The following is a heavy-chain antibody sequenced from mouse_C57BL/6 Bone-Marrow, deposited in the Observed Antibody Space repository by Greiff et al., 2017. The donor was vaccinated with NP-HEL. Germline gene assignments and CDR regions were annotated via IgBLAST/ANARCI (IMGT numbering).Heavy chain of an antibody. D-gene: IGHD1-1*01. CDR3: ANYYGSSPAWFAY. CDR1: GYTFTSYW. J-gene: IGHJ3*01. V-gene: IGHV1-50*01. Sequence: VQLQQPGAELVKPGASVKLSCKASGYTFTSYWMQWVKQRPGQGLEWIGEIDPSDSYTNYNQKFKGKATLTVDTSSSTAYMQLSSLTSEDSAVYYCANYYGSSPAWFAYWGQGTLVTVSA. CDR2: IDPSDSYT.